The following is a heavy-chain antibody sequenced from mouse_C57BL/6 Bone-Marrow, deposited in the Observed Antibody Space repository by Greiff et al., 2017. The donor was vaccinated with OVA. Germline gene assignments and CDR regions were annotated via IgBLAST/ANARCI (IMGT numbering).Heavy chain of an antibody. D-gene: IGHD1-1*01. Sequence: EVMLVESGGDLVKPGGSLKLSCAASGFTFSSYGMSWVRQTPDKRLEWVATISRGGSYTTSPDSVKGRFTLSRDNAKNTLYLQMSSLKSEDTAVYYCARRDGRGFAYWGQGTLVTVSA. V-gene: IGHV5-6*02. CDR2: ISRGGSYT. CDR1: GFTFSSYG. J-gene: IGHJ3*01. CDR3: ARRDGRGFAY.